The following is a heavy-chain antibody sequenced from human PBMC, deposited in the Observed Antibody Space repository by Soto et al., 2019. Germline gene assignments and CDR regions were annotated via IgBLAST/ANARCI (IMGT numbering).Heavy chain of an antibody. V-gene: IGHV1-69*02. Sequence: QVQLVQSGAEVKKPGSSVKVSCKASGGTFSSYTISWVRQAPGQGLEWMGRIIPILGIANYAQKFQGRVTITADKSTSTADMELSSLISEDTAVYYCARGASITMIVADYWGQGTLVTVSS. D-gene: IGHD3-22*01. J-gene: IGHJ4*02. CDR2: IIPILGIA. CDR1: GGTFSSYT. CDR3: ARGASITMIVADY.